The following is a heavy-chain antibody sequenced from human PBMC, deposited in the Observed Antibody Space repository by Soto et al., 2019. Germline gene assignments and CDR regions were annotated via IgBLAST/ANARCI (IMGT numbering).Heavy chain of an antibody. Sequence: QVQLVESGGGVAQPGRSLRLSCAVSGFTFSRYGMYWVRQAPGKGLEWVAVIWYDGSNKYYADSVKGRFTISRDNSKNILYLQMNSLRADDTAVYYCARGEHDNTRGPYYYGMDVWGQGTTVTVSS. CDR1: GFTFSRYG. CDR3: ARGEHDNTRGPYYYGMDV. CDR2: IWYDGSNK. V-gene: IGHV3-33*01. J-gene: IGHJ6*02. D-gene: IGHD3-10*01.